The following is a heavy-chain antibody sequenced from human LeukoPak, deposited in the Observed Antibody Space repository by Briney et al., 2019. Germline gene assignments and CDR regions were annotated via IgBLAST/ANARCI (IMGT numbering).Heavy chain of an antibody. CDR2: IYTSGST. CDR1: GGSISSYY. D-gene: IGHD1-26*01. J-gene: IGHJ5*02. Sequence: PSETLSLTCTVSGGSISSYYWSWIRQPAGKGLEWIGRIYTSGSTNYNPSLKSRVTMSVDKSKNQFSLKLSSVTAADTAVYYCVGANSGSFNGFDPWGQGTLVTVSS. V-gene: IGHV4-4*07. CDR3: VGANSGSFNGFDP.